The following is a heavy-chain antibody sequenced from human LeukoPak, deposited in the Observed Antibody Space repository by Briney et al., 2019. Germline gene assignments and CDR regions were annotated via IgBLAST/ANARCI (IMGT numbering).Heavy chain of an antibody. CDR1: GYTCSGYY. V-gene: IGHV1-2*02. Sequence: ASVKACYNPSGYTCSGYYMYWVRQAPGQGLEWMGWINPNSGGTNYAQKFQGRVTMTRDTSTTTGYMELSRLRSDDTAVYYCARYSRWRYEAYWGQGTLVTVSS. J-gene: IGHJ4*02. CDR3: ARYSRWRYEAY. D-gene: IGHD2-15*01. CDR2: INPNSGGT.